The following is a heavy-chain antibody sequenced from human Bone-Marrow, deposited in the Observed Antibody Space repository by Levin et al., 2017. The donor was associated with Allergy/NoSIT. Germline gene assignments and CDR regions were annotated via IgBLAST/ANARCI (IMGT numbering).Heavy chain of an antibody. CDR3: ARGDGYNYCPDY. D-gene: IGHD5-24*01. CDR2: IYYSGST. V-gene: IGHV4-30-4*01. Sequence: SCTVSGGSISSGDYYWSWIRQPPGKGLEWIGYIYYSGSTYYNPSLKSRVTISVDTSKNQFSLKLSSVTAADTAVYYCARGDGYNYCPDYWGQGTLVTVSS. J-gene: IGHJ4*02. CDR1: GGSISSGDYY.